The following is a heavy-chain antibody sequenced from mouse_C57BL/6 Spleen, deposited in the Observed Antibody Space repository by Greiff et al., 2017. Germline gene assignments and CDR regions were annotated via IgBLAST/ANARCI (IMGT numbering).Heavy chain of an antibody. D-gene: IGHD2-1*01. CDR1: GYTFTGYW. J-gene: IGHJ3*01. CDR2: ILPGSGST. V-gene: IGHV1-9*01. CDR3: ARRSYGNFAWFAY. Sequence: VQLQQSGAELMKPGASVKLSCKATGYTFTGYWIEWVKQRPGHGLEWIGEILPGSGSTNYNEKFKGKATFTADPSSNPAYMQLSSRTTEDAAIYYCARRSYGNFAWFAYWGQGTLVTVSA.